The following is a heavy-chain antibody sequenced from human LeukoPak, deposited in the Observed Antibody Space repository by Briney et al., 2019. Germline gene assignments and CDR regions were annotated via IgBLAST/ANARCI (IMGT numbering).Heavy chain of an antibody. Sequence: PSETLSLTCTVSGGSTSSYYWSWIRQPPGKGLEWIGYIYYSGSTNYNSSLRSRVTISVDTSKNQFSLKLRSVTAADTAVYYCARVTGYMIEDYFDYWGQGTLVTVSS. V-gene: IGHV4-59*01. CDR2: IYYSGST. D-gene: IGHD3-22*01. CDR1: GGSTSSYY. CDR3: ARVTGYMIEDYFDY. J-gene: IGHJ4*02.